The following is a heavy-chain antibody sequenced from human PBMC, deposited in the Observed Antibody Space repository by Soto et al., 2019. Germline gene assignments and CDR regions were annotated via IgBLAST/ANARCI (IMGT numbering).Heavy chain of an antibody. V-gene: IGHV4-61*01. CDR3: ARGGYYDILTGYHSRQLGDTWFDP. D-gene: IGHD3-9*01. CDR2: IYYSGST. J-gene: IGHJ5*02. Sequence: PSETLSHTCTFSGGSVISGSYYWSWIRQPPGKGLEWIGYIYYSGSTNYNPSLKSRVTISVDTSKNQFSLKLSSVTAADTAVYYCARGGYYDILTGYHSRQLGDTWFDPWGQGTLVTVSS. CDR1: GGSVISGSYY.